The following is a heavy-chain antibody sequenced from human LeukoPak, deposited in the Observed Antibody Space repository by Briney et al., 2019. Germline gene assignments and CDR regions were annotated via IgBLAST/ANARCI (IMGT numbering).Heavy chain of an antibody. V-gene: IGHV1-18*01. Sequence: GASVKVSCKASGYNFTSSGISWVRQAPGQGLEWMGWISGHNGNTNYAQKLQGRVTMSTDTSTSTAYMELRSLRSEDTAVYYCARDSGERGSGSYLIAYWGQGTLATVSS. D-gene: IGHD3-10*01. CDR2: ISGHNGNT. CDR3: ARDSGERGSGSYLIAY. CDR1: GYNFTSSG. J-gene: IGHJ4*02.